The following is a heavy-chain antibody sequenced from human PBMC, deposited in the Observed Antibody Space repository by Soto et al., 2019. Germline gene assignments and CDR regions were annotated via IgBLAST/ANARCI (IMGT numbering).Heavy chain of an antibody. CDR2: ISYDGSNK. Sequence: HPGGSLRLSCAASGFTFSSYGMHWVRQAPGKGLEWVAVISYDGSNKYYADSVKGRFTISRDNSKNTLYLQMNSLRAEDTAVYYCANLLGYCSGGSCYENLKDDYWGQGTLVTVSS. CDR1: GFTFSSYG. D-gene: IGHD2-15*01. CDR3: ANLLGYCSGGSCYENLKDDY. V-gene: IGHV3-30*18. J-gene: IGHJ4*02.